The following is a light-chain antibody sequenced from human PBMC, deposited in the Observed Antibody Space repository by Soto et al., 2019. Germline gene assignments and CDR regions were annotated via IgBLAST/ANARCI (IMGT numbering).Light chain of an antibody. CDR3: QQGHSTPYT. CDR2: SAS. V-gene: IGKV1-39*01. J-gene: IGKJ2*01. CDR1: QNIRTY. Sequence: DIQMTQSPYSLSASVGDSVTITCRASQNIRTYLNWYQQKPGRAPKLLIHSASALPRGVPSRFSGSGSGTEFTLTMSGLQPEDFATYYCQQGHSTPYTFGQGTKVDI.